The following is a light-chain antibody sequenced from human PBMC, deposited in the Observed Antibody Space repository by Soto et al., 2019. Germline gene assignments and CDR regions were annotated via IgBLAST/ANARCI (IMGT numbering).Light chain of an antibody. CDR3: SSFTTSTTYV. CDR1: SSDVGSYDR. CDR2: EVN. Sequence: SALTQPPSVSGSPGQSVAVSCTGTSSDVGSYDRVSWYQQPPGTAPKLIIYEVNNRPSGVPDRFSGSKSGNTASLTISGLQAEDEADCYCSSFTTSTTYVFGTGTKHTVL. V-gene: IGLV2-18*02. J-gene: IGLJ1*01.